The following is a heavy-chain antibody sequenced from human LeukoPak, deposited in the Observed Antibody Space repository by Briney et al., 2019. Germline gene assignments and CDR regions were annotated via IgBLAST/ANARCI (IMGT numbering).Heavy chain of an antibody. V-gene: IGHV4-61*02. CDR3: ARDGGVGATSKFDY. CDR1: GGSIRSSSFY. Sequence: RTSETLSLTCTVSGGSIRSSSFYWSWIRQPAGKGLEWIGRIYTSGSTNYNPSLKSRVTMSVDTSKNQFSLKLSSVTAADTAVYYCARDGGVGATSKFDYWGQGTLVTVSS. J-gene: IGHJ4*02. D-gene: IGHD1-26*01. CDR2: IYTSGST.